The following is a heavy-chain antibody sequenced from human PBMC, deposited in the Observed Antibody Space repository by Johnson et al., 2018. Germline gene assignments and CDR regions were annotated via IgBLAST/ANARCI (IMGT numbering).Heavy chain of an antibody. V-gene: IGHV3-23*01. CDR2: ISGSGGST. J-gene: IGHJ3*02. D-gene: IGHD6-13*01. CDR3: AKDLGGRSWYRDAFDI. Sequence: VQLQESGGGLVQPGGSLRLSCAASGFTFSSYAMSWVRQAPGKGLEWVSAISGSGGSTYYADSVKGRFTISRDNSKNTLYLQRNSLRAEDTAVYYCAKDLGGRSWYRDAFDIWGQGTMVTVSS. CDR1: GFTFSSYA.